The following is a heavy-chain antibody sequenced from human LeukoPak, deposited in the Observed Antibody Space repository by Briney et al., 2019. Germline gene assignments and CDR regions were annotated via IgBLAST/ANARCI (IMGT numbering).Heavy chain of an antibody. CDR1: GFTFSSYE. J-gene: IGHJ5*02. D-gene: IGHD3-3*01. V-gene: IGHV3-48*03. CDR2: ISSSGSTI. CDR3: ARDWSGWPGNWFDP. Sequence: GGSLRLSCAASGFTFSSYEMNWVRQAPGKGLEWVSYISSSGSTIYYADSVKGRFTISRDNAKNSLYLQMNSLRAEDTAVYYCARDWSGWPGNWFDPWGQGTLVTVSS.